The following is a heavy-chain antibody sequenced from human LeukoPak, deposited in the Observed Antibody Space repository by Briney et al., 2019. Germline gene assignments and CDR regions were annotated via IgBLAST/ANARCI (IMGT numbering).Heavy chain of an antibody. D-gene: IGHD1-26*01. CDR2: IYHSGST. J-gene: IGHJ4*02. Sequence: AETLSLTCAVSGYSISSGYYWGLIRQPPGKGLEWIGSIYHSGSTYYNPSRKSRVTISVDTSKNQFSLKPSSVTAADTAVYYCARPRSGSYFDYWGQGTLVTVSS. CDR3: ARPRSGSYFDY. CDR1: GYSISSGYY. V-gene: IGHV4-38-2*01.